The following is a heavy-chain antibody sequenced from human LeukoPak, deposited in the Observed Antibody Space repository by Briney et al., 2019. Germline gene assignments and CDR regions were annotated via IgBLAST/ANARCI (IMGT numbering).Heavy chain of an antibody. CDR3: ASRSSSSSVDY. D-gene: IGHD6-6*01. J-gene: IGHJ4*02. V-gene: IGHV3-74*01. CDR2: INSDGSST. CDR1: GFTFSSYW. Sequence: PGGSLRLSCAASGFTFSSYWMHWVRQAPGKGLGWVSRINSDGSSTSYADSVKGRFTISRDNAKNTLYLQMNSLRAEDTSVYYCASRSSSSSVDYWGQGTLVTVSS.